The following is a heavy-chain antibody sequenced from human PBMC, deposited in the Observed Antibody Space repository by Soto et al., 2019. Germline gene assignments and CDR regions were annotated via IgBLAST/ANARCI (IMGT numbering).Heavy chain of an antibody. Sequence: GESLKISCKGSGYSFTSYWISWVRQMPGKGLEWMGRIDPSDSYTNYSPSFQGHVTISADKSISTAYLQWSSLKASDTAMYYCARIYTSPAPYYYDSSGYYYVDYWGQGTLVTVSS. V-gene: IGHV5-10-1*01. CDR1: GYSFTSYW. CDR3: ARIYTSPAPYYYDSSGYYYVDY. D-gene: IGHD3-22*01. J-gene: IGHJ4*02. CDR2: IDPSDSYT.